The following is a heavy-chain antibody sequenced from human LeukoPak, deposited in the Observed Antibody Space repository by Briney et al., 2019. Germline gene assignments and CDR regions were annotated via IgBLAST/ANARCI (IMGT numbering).Heavy chain of an antibody. V-gene: IGHV3-21*01. CDR3: ARTSDGYNYHDY. CDR1: GFTFSSYS. D-gene: IGHD5-24*01. Sequence: GGSLRLSCAASGFTFSSYSMNWVRQAPGKGLEWVSSISSSSSYIYYADSVKGRFTISRDNAKNSLYLQMNSLRAEDAAVYYCARTSDGYNYHDYWGQGTLVTVSS. J-gene: IGHJ4*02. CDR2: ISSSSSYI.